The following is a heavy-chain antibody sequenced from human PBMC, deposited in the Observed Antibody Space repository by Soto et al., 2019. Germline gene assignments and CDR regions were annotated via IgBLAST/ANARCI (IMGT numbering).Heavy chain of an antibody. CDR3: AGDYVVGTSYYGMEV. J-gene: IGHJ6*01. D-gene: IGHD3-16*01. Sequence: ASVKVSCMASGYTFTGYYMHWVRQAPGQGLEWMGWINPITSGTNYAQKFQGWVTMTRDTSISPPYMELSRLRSVDTAVYYCAGDYVVGTSYYGMEVWGQAKAVTVYS. CDR2: INPITSGT. CDR1: GYTFTGYY. V-gene: IGHV1-2*04.